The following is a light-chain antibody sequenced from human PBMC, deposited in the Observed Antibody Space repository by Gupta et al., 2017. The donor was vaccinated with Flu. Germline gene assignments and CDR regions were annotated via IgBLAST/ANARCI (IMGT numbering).Light chain of an antibody. J-gene: IGKJ1*01. CDR1: QDISNY. V-gene: IGKV1-33*01. CDR2: DAS. CDR3: QQYDNLPPGT. Sequence: DIQMTQSTSSLSASVGDRVTITCQASQDISNYLNWYQQKPGKAPKLLIYDASNLETVVPSRFSGRGSGTDFPFTISSLQPEDIATYYCQQYDNLPPGTFGQGTKVEIK.